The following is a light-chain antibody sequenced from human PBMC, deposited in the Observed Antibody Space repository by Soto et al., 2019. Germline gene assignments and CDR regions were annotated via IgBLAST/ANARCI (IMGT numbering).Light chain of an antibody. CDR3: QPYNSYSEA. CDR2: TAS. V-gene: IGKV1-5*03. CDR1: QTISSR. Sequence: DIQMTHSPSTLSGTVGDRVTITCRSSQTISSRLAWYQQKPGKAPTLVIYTASTLNSGVPSRFSGSGSGTEFTLTISSLQPDDFATYYCQPYNSYSEAFGEGTKVDI. J-gene: IGKJ1*01.